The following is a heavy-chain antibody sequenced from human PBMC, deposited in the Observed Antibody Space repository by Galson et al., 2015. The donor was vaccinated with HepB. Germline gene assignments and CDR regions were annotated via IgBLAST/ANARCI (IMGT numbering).Heavy chain of an antibody. D-gene: IGHD3-10*01. CDR1: EYNFASYW. CDR3: ARHGDFLNWFDP. J-gene: IGHJ5*02. Sequence: QSGAEVKQPGESLRISCKGSEYNFASYWISWVRQMPGKGLEGMALIDPRHYYTHYSPSFQGHVTLSVDKSITTAYLQLSSLKASDTAIYYCARHGDFLNWFDPWCQGTLVTVSS. V-gene: IGHV5-10-1*01. CDR2: IDPRHYYT.